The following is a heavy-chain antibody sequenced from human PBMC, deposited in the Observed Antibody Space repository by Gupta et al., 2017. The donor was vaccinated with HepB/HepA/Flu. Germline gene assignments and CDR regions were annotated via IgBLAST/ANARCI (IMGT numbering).Heavy chain of an antibody. CDR1: GFPVSSNY. CDR2: IYSGGST. CDR3: ARDAPYSSSWFYFDY. V-gene: IGHV3-53*04. J-gene: IGHJ4*02. D-gene: IGHD6-13*01. Sequence: EVQLVESGGGLVQPGGSLRLSCAASGFPVSSNYMSWVRQAPGKGLEWVSVIYSGGSTYYADSVKGRFTISRHNSKNTLYLQMNSLRAEDTAVYYCARDAPYSSSWFYFDYWGQGTLVTVSS.